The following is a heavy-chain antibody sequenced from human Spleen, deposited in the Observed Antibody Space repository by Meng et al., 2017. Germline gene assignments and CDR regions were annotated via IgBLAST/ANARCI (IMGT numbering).Heavy chain of an antibody. Sequence: SETLSLTCTVSGGSVSSGSYYWSWIRQPPGKGLEWIGYIYYSGSTNYNPSLKSRVTISVDTSKNQFSLKLSSVTAADTAVYYCARDHPSGGGTQFDYWGQGTLVTVSS. J-gene: IGHJ4*02. CDR3: ARDHPSGGGTQFDY. D-gene: IGHD2-15*01. V-gene: IGHV4-61*01. CDR1: GGSVSSGSYY. CDR2: IYYSGST.